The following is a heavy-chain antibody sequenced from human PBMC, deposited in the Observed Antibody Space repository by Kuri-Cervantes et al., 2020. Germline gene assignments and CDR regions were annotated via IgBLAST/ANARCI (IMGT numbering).Heavy chain of an antibody. Sequence: LSLTCAASGFTFSSYDMHWVRQATGKGLEWVSAIGTAGDTYYPGSVKGRFTISRENAKNSLCLQMNSLRAGDTAVYYCARGRVRFHGGVGGDYMDVWGKGTTVTVSS. V-gene: IGHV3-13*01. D-gene: IGHD3-16*01. CDR2: IGTAGDT. CDR1: GFTFSSYD. CDR3: ARGRVRFHGGVGGDYMDV. J-gene: IGHJ6*03.